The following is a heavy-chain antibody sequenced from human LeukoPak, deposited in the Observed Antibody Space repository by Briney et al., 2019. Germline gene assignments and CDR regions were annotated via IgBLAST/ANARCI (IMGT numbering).Heavy chain of an antibody. Sequence: GSLRLSCAASGFTFSSYSMNWVRQAPGKGLEWVSSISSSSSYIYYADSVKGRFTISRDNAKNSLYLQMNSLRAEDTAVYYCARDGVAMIVATKYYFDYWGQGTLVTVSS. CDR2: ISSSSSYI. CDR3: ARDGVAMIVATKYYFDY. D-gene: IGHD5-12*01. CDR1: GFTFSSYS. V-gene: IGHV3-21*01. J-gene: IGHJ4*02.